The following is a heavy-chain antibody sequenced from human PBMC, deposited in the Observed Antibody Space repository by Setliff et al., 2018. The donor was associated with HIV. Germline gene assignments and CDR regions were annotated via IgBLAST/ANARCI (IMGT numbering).Heavy chain of an antibody. CDR1: GDSINNAGYY. D-gene: IGHD3-10*01. Sequence: PSETLSLTCTVSGDSINNAGYYWSWIRQPAGKGLEWIGHMYTSGSPTYNPSLKSRVTISVDTSKNQFSLKLSSVTAADTAVYYCARDTISMVRGVMGRYFDLWGRGTLVTVS. V-gene: IGHV4-61*09. CDR2: MYTSGSP. J-gene: IGHJ2*01. CDR3: ARDTISMVRGVMGRYFDL.